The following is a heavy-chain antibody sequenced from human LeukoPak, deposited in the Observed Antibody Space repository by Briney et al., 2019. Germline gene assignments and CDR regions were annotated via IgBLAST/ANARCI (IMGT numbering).Heavy chain of an antibody. CDR2: IKQDGSEK. CDR1: GFTLSSHW. J-gene: IGHJ4*02. Sequence: GESLRLSCSASGFTLSSHWMSWVRQAPGKGLEGVANIKQDGSEKYYVDSVEGRFTVSRDNAKNSLYLQMNSLTAEDTAVYYCARDRHDSSGYHDYWGQGTLVTVSS. CDR3: ARDRHDSSGYHDY. V-gene: IGHV3-7*01. D-gene: IGHD3-22*01.